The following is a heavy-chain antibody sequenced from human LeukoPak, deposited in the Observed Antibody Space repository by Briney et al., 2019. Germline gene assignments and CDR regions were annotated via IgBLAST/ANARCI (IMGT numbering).Heavy chain of an antibody. D-gene: IGHD2-2*01. Sequence: SETLPLTCTVSGGSISSYYWSWIRQPPGKGLEWIGYIYYSGSTNYNPSLKSRVIISVDTSKNQFSLKLSSVTAADTAVYYCALEQGYCSSTSCLNWFDPWGQGTLVTVSS. V-gene: IGHV4-59*01. J-gene: IGHJ5*02. CDR3: ALEQGYCSSTSCLNWFDP. CDR2: IYYSGST. CDR1: GGSISSYY.